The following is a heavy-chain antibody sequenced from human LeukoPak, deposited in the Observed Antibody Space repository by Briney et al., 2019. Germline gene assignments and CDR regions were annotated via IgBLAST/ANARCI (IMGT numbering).Heavy chain of an antibody. D-gene: IGHD5-18*01. CDR3: ARGGYSYGYAPPY. V-gene: IGHV3-30*04. CDR2: ISSDVSHR. CDR1: GFTFSKYA. J-gene: IGHJ4*02. Sequence: GGSLRLSCAASGFTFSKYAFHWVRQAPGKGLEWVAAISSDVSHRYYIDSVKGRFTISRDNSKNTLYLQMNSLRAEDTAVYYCARGGYSYGYAPPYWGQGTLVTVSS.